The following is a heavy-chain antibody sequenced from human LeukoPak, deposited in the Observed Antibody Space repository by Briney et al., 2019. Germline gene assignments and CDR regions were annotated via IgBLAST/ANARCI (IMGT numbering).Heavy chain of an antibody. J-gene: IGHJ4*02. CDR1: GYSFTGYY. CDR2: INPNNGAT. D-gene: IGHD3-22*01. Sequence: ASVKVSCKASGYSFTGYYIQWVRQAPGQGLEWMGWINPNNGATNFAQKFQGRVTMTRDTSMSTAYMEVSSLRSDDTAVYYCARHYFDNSGPSGYWGQGTLVTVSS. CDR3: ARHYFDNSGPSGY. V-gene: IGHV1-2*02.